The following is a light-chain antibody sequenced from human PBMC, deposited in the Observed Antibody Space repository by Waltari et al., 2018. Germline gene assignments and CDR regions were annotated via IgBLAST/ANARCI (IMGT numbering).Light chain of an antibody. CDR1: SSAIGPYNY. CDR2: DVS. CDR3: SSYAGSYLYV. Sequence: QSALTQPPSASGSPGQSVTISCTGTSSAIGPYNYVSWFQQHPGKAPKLIIYDVSTRPSGVPDRFSGSKSGNTASLTVSGLQADDEADYYCSSYAGSYLYVFGTGTKVTVL. V-gene: IGLV2-8*01. J-gene: IGLJ1*01.